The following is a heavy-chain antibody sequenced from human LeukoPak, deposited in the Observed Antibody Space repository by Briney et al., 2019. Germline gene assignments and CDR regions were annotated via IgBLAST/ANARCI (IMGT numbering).Heavy chain of an antibody. J-gene: IGHJ3*02. CDR3: ARHPQYYYGSGRGFDI. V-gene: IGHV4-34*01. CDR1: GGSISSYY. D-gene: IGHD3-10*01. Sequence: PSETLSLTCTVSGGSISSYYWSWIRQPPGKGLEWIGEINHSGSTNYNPSLKSRVTISVDTSKNQFSLKLSSVTAADTAVYYCARHPQYYYGSGRGFDIWGQGTMVTVSS. CDR2: INHSGST.